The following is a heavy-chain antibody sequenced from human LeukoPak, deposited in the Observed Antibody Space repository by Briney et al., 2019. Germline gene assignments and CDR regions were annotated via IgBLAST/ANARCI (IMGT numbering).Heavy chain of an antibody. CDR1: GFTVSSNY. CDR3: ARSGLWYSSGWFDY. CDR2: IYSGGST. D-gene: IGHD6-19*01. V-gene: IGHV3-53*01. J-gene: IGHJ4*02. Sequence: GGSLRLSCAASGFTVSSNYMSWVRQAPGKGLEWVSVIYSGGSTYYADSVKGRFTISRDNSKNTLYLQMNCLRVEDTAVYYCARSGLWYSSGWFDYWGQGTLVTVSS.